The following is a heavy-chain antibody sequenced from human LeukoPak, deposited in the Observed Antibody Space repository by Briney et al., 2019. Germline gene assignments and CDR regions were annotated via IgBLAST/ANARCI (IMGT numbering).Heavy chain of an antibody. Sequence: GGSLRLSCAASGFTFSSYAMSWVRQAPGKGLEWVSAISGSGGSTYYADSVKGRFTISRDNSKNTLYLQMNSLRAEDTAVYYCATTPLPYYYDSSGYYYRPDYWGQGTLVTVSS. CDR1: GFTFSSYA. J-gene: IGHJ4*02. CDR2: ISGSGGST. V-gene: IGHV3-23*01. CDR3: ATTPLPYYYDSSGYYYRPDY. D-gene: IGHD3-22*01.